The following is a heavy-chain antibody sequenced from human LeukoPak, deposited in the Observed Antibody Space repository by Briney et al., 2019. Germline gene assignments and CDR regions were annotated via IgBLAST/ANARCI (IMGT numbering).Heavy chain of an antibody. CDR2: ISSSSSYI. D-gene: IGHD1-26*01. J-gene: IGHJ6*03. Sequence: GGSLRLSCAASGFTFSSYSMNWVRQAPGKGLEWVSSISSSSSYIYYADSVKGRFTISRDNAKNSLFLQMNSLRAEDTAVYFCARATWDPNYYYYMDVWGKGTTVTISS. CDR3: ARATWDPNYYYYMDV. V-gene: IGHV3-21*01. CDR1: GFTFSSYS.